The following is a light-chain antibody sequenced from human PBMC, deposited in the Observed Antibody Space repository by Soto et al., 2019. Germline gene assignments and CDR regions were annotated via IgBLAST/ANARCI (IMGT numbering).Light chain of an antibody. J-gene: IGKJ4*01. V-gene: IGKV3-11*01. CDR2: DAS. CDR1: QSVSSY. Sequence: PGERATLSCRASQSVSSYLAWYQQKPGQAPRLLIYDASNRATGIPARFSGSGPGTDFTLTISSLEPEDFAVYYCQQRSNWPPGPLTFGGGTKVEIK. CDR3: QQRSNWPPGPLT.